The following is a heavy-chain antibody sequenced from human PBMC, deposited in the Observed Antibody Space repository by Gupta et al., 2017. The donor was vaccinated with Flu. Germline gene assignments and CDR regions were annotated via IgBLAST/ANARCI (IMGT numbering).Heavy chain of an antibody. Sequence: WISAYTGRPTYAREFHDRVTMTTDTSASSVYVELRSLRSDDTVIYYCARTDALARTADFWGQGTLVTVSS. CDR3: ARTDALARTADF. D-gene: IGHD5-12*01. V-gene: IGHV1-18*01. J-gene: IGHJ4*02. CDR2: ISAYTGRP.